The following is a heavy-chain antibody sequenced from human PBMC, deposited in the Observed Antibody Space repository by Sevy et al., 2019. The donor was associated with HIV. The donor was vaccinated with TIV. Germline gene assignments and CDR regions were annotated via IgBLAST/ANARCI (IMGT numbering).Heavy chain of an antibody. D-gene: IGHD3-10*01. CDR3: VIEARFTFAQGVNSGFDY. CDR1: GYTFTNYY. J-gene: IGHJ4*02. CDR2: INPSGGST. V-gene: IGHV1-46*03. Sequence: ASVNVSCKASGYTFTNYYMHWVRQAPGQGLEWMGIINPSGGSTSYAQKVQGRVTMTRDTSTSTVYMELSSLRSEDTAVYYCVIEARFTFAQGVNSGFDYWGQGTLVTVSS.